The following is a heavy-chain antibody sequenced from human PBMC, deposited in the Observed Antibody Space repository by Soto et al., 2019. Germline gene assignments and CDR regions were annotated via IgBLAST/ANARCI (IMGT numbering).Heavy chain of an antibody. J-gene: IGHJ3*02. D-gene: IGHD4-4*01. CDR2: ISWNSGSI. V-gene: IGHV3-9*01. CDR3: AKGRLQAHDAFDI. Sequence: HPWGSLRLSCAASGFTFDDYAMHWVRQAPGKGLEWVSGISWNSGSIGYADSVKGRFTISRDNAKNSLYLQMNSLRAEDTALYYCAKGRLQAHDAFDIWGQGTMVTVSS. CDR1: GFTFDDYA.